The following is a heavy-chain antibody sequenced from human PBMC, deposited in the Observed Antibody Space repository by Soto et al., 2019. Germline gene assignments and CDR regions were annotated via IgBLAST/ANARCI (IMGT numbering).Heavy chain of an antibody. J-gene: IGHJ4*02. D-gene: IGHD6-13*01. CDR3: AKPPTPGYSSSSYFDY. CDR2: ISYDGSNK. V-gene: IGHV3-30-3*02. CDR1: GFTFISYA. Sequence: GGSLRLSCAASGFTFISYAMHWVRQAPGKGLEWVAVISYDGSNKYYADSVKGRFTISRDNSKNTLYLQMNGLRAEDTAVYYCAKPPTPGYSSSSYFDYWGQGTLVTVSS.